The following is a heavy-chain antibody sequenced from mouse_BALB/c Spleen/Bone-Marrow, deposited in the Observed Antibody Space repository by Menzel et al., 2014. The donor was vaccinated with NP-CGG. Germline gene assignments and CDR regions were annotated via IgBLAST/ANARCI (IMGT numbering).Heavy chain of an antibody. CDR1: GFNIKDYY. CDR3: NGYDWYFDA. V-gene: IGHV14-4*02. J-gene: IGHJ1*01. Sequence: VHVKQSGAELVRSGASVKLSCTASGFNIKDYYMHWVKQRPEQGLEWIGWIDPENGDTEYAPKFRGKATMTTDTSSDTAYLQLSSLTSEDTAVYYCNGYDWYFDAWGAGTTVTVSS. D-gene: IGHD2-14*01. CDR2: IDPENGDT.